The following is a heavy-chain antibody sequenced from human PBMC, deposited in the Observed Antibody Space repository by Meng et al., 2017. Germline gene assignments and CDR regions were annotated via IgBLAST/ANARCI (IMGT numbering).Heavy chain of an antibody. V-gene: IGHV1-69*06. Sequence: QGEAVRTVAEVKKPGSSVKVSCKASGGTFSSYAISWVRQAPGKGLEWMGGIIPIFGTANYAQKFQGRVTITADKSTSTAYMGLSSLRSEDTAVYYCARGVGYGGNSLYFDYWGQGTLVTVSS. CDR3: ARGVGYGGNSLYFDY. J-gene: IGHJ4*02. D-gene: IGHD4-23*01. CDR2: IIPIFGTA. CDR1: GGTFSSYA.